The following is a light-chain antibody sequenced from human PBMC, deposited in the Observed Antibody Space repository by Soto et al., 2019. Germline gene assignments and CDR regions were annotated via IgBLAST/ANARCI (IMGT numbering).Light chain of an antibody. CDR3: QQYNSYWT. Sequence: DTQLTHSPSTLSASVGDRVTITCRASQSVSSWLAWYQQKPGKAPKLLIYDASSLERGVPSRFSGSGSGTEFTLTISGLQSDDFGTYYCQQYNSYWTFGQGTKVDIK. CDR1: QSVSSW. J-gene: IGKJ1*01. V-gene: IGKV1-5*01. CDR2: DAS.